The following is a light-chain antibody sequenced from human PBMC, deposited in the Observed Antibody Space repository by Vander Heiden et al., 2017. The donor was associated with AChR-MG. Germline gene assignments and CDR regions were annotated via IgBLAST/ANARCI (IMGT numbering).Light chain of an antibody. CDR2: GAS. CDR3: QQYGNSPPT. J-gene: IGKJ2*01. CDR1: QSVSSSY. Sequence: DIVLTQSPGTLSLSPGERATLSCRASQSVSSSYLAWYQQKPGQTPRLLIYGASSRATGIPDRFSGSGSGTDFTLTISRLEPEDFAVYYCQQYGNSPPTFGQGTKLEIK. V-gene: IGKV3-20*01.